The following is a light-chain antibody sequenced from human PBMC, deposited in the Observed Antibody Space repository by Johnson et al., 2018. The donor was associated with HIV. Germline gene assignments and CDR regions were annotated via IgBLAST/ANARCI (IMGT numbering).Light chain of an antibody. CDR2: DNN. V-gene: IGLV1-51*01. CDR1: SSNIGNNY. Sequence: QSVLTQPPSVSAAPGQKVTISCSGSSSNIGNNYVSWYQQLPGRAPKLLIYDNNKRPSGIPDRFSGSKSGTSATLGITGLQNGDDADYYCVACDSSLRSVFFGTGTKVTVL. J-gene: IGLJ1*01. CDR3: VACDSSLRSVF.